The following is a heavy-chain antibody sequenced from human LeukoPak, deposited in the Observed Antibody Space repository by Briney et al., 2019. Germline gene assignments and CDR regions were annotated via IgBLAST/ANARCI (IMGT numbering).Heavy chain of an antibody. Sequence: SETLSLTCAVSGGSISSYYWSWIRQPAGKGLEWIGRIYTSGSTNYNPSLKSRVIISIDTSKNQFSLKLTSVTAADTAVYYCARDQYYYDSSGYLFDYWGQGTLVTVSS. CDR2: IYTSGST. CDR3: ARDQYYYDSSGYLFDY. V-gene: IGHV4-4*07. CDR1: GGSISSYY. D-gene: IGHD3-22*01. J-gene: IGHJ4*02.